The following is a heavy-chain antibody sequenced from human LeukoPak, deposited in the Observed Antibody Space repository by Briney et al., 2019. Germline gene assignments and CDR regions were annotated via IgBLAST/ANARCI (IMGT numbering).Heavy chain of an antibody. CDR3: AKAVAGLFD. D-gene: IGHD6-19*01. Sequence: PGGSLRLSCAASGFTFSTYAMSWVRQAPGKGLEWVSTISGGFDNTYYADSVKGRFTNSRDNSKNTLYLQMNSVRAEDTAVYYCAKAVAGLFDYGAREPWSPSPQ. V-gene: IGHV3-23*01. CDR1: GFTFSTYA. J-gene: IGHJ4*02. CDR2: ISGGFDNT.